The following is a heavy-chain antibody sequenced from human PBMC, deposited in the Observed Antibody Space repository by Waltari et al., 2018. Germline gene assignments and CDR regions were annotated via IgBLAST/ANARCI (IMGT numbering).Heavy chain of an antibody. CDR3: ARGGLYGQQLLESAFEI. D-gene: IGHD6-13*01. V-gene: IGHV1-69*05. Sequence: QVQLVQSGAELKKPGSSVKVSCKVSGGSFSTHAITWVRQAPGQGLEWMGGINPMFGTANYAQKIQDRVTINTDESRTTAYMHLSSLTSDDTAVYYCARGGLYGQQLLESAFEIWGQGTKVTVSS. CDR1: GGSFSTHA. CDR2: INPMFGTA. J-gene: IGHJ3*02.